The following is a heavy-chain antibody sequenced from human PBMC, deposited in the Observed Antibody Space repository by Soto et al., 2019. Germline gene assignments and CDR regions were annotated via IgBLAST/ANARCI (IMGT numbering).Heavy chain of an antibody. V-gene: IGHV1-46*01. J-gene: IGHJ6*02. CDR1: GYTFTSYD. CDR2: INPSGGST. Sequence: ASVKVSCKASGYTFTSYDMHWVLQAPGQGLEWMGIINPSGGSTSYAQKFQGRVTMTRDTSTSTVYMELSSLRSEDTAVYYCARGLGHCSGGSCYAARRERIYYYGMDVWGQGTTVTVSS. D-gene: IGHD2-15*01. CDR3: ARGLGHCSGGSCYAARRERIYYYGMDV.